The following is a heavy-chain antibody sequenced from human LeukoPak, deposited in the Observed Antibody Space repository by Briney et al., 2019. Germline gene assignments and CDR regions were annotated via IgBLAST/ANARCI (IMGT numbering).Heavy chain of an antibody. CDR2: INQNGSEK. V-gene: IGHV3-7*03. CDR1: GFTVSSDY. CDR3: ARGGCSGGSCYPYYYYGMDV. Sequence: GGSLRLSCAASGFTVSSDYMSWVRQAPGKGLEWVANINQNGSEKYYVDSLKGRFTISRDNAKNSLYLQMNSLRAEDTAVYYCARGGCSGGSCYPYYYYGMDVWGQGTTVTVSS. D-gene: IGHD2-15*01. J-gene: IGHJ6*02.